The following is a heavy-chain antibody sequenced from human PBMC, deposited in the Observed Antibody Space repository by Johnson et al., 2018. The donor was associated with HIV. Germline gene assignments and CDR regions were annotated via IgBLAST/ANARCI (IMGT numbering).Heavy chain of an antibody. J-gene: IGHJ3*01. CDR2: ISWNSGSI. D-gene: IGHD3-22*01. CDR3: VRDETPYSSGYYYGAFDL. CDR1: GFTFDDYA. V-gene: IGHV3-9*01. Sequence: EVQLVESGGGFVQPGGSLRLSCAASGFTFDDYAMHWVRQAPGKGLEWVSGISWNSGSIGYVDSVKGRFTISRDNAKNSLYLQMNSLRVEDTAVYYCVRDETPYSSGYYYGAFDLWGQGTMVTVS.